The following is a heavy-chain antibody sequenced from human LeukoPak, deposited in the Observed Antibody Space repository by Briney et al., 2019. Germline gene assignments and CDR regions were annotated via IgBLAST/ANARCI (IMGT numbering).Heavy chain of an antibody. CDR1: GYTFTGYS. CDR2: INPNSGGT. D-gene: IGHD6-13*01. J-gene: IGHJ4*02. Sequence: ASVKVSCKASGYTFTGYSVHWVRQAPGQGLEWMGWINPNSGGTKYALKFQGRVTMTRDTSISTTYMELSRLTSDDTAVYYCARDLSIAAPGTDFDYWGQGTLVTVSS. CDR3: ARDLSIAAPGTDFDY. V-gene: IGHV1-2*02.